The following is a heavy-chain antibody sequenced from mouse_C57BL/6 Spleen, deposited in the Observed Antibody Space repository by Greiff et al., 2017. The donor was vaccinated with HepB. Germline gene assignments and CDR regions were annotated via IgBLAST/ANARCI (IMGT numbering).Heavy chain of an antibody. CDR2: ISSGGSYT. Sequence: EVKLVESGGDLVKPGGSLKLSCAASGFTFSSYGMSWVRQTPDKRLEWVATISSGGSYTYYPDSVKGRFTISRDNAKNTLYLQMSSLKSEDTAMYYCARDWDYWGQGTTLTVSS. CDR1: GFTFSSYG. CDR3: ARDWDY. D-gene: IGHD4-1*01. V-gene: IGHV5-6*01. J-gene: IGHJ2*01.